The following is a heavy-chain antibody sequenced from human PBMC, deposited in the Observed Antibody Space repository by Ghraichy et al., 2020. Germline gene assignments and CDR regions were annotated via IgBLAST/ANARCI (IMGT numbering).Heavy chain of an antibody. Sequence: SETLSLTCAVSGGSISSGGYSWSWIRQPPGKGQEWIGYIYYSGSTYYNPSLKSRVTISVDTSKNQFSLKLSSVTAADTAVYYCARQTGYCSGGSCYRDNWFDPWGQGTLVTVSS. CDR1: GGSISSGGYS. V-gene: IGHV4-30-4*07. J-gene: IGHJ5*02. CDR3: ARQTGYCSGGSCYRDNWFDP. D-gene: IGHD2-15*01. CDR2: IYYSGST.